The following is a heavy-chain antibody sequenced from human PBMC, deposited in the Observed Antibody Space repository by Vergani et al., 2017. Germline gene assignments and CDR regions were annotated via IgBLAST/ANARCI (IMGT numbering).Heavy chain of an antibody. CDR1: GGSINSGDYY. D-gene: IGHD6-13*01. J-gene: IGHJ5*02. CDR3: AGDTHSWQRADR. V-gene: IGHV4-30-4*01. Sequence: QVQLQESGPGLVKPSQTLSLTCTVSGGSINSGDYYWTWIRQSPGKGLEWIGYINYSGNTYYNPSLKSRLTMSVDTSKNQFSLRLTSVTAADSAIYYCAGDTHSWQRADRWGQGLLVSVSS. CDR2: INYSGNT.